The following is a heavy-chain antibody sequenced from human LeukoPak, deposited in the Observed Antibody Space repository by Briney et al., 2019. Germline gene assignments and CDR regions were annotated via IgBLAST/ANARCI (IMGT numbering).Heavy chain of an antibody. D-gene: IGHD2/OR15-2a*01. CDR2: ISSSGSTI. J-gene: IGHJ3*02. V-gene: IGHV3-48*03. Sequence: GGSLRLSCAASGFTFSNYEMDWVRQAPGKGLERISYISSSGSTIYYADSVKGRFTISRENAKNSLDLQMDGLRAEDTAVYDCARGGSDYYFLSAFDIWGQGTMVTVSP. CDR3: ARGGSDYYFLSAFDI. CDR1: GFTFSNYE.